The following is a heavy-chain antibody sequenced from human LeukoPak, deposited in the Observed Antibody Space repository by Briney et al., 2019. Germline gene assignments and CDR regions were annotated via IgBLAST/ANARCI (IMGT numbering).Heavy chain of an antibody. CDR3: ARGGWFDP. CDR1: GFTFSDST. Sequence: GGSLRLSCAASGFTFSDSTMNWVRQAPGKGLEWVSSISSSGSYIFYADSVKGRFTISRDNAKNSLYLQMDSLRVEDTAVYYCARGGWFDPWGQGTLVTVSS. V-gene: IGHV3-21*01. CDR2: ISSSGSYI. J-gene: IGHJ5*02.